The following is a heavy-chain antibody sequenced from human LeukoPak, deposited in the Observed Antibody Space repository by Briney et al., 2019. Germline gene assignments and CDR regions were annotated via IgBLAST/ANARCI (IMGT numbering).Heavy chain of an antibody. CDR2: ISHSGRT. Sequence: PSETLSLTCTVSGYSISTAYYWGWIRQPPGKGLEWIASISHSGRTYYNPSLKSRVTISVDTSKNQFSLKLSSVTAADTAVYYCARAYCSSTSCGNFDYWGQGTLVTVSS. D-gene: IGHD2-2*01. V-gene: IGHV4-38-2*02. CDR3: ARAYCSSTSCGNFDY. CDR1: GYSISTAYY. J-gene: IGHJ4*02.